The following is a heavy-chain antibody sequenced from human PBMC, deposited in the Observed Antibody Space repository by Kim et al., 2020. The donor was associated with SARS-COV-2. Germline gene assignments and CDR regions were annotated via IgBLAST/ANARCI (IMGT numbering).Heavy chain of an antibody. J-gene: IGHJ4*02. V-gene: IGHV1-69*13. D-gene: IGHD3-9*01. Sequence: SVKVSCKASGGTFNTYAITWVRQAPGQGLEWMGGIIPFFGTANYAQKFQGRVTITADESTSTAYMELSSLRSEDTAVYYCVTGYYDILTGYFNPVIEIDYWGQGTLVTVSS. CDR2: IIPFFGTA. CDR1: GGTFNTYA. CDR3: VTGYYDILTGYFNPVIEIDY.